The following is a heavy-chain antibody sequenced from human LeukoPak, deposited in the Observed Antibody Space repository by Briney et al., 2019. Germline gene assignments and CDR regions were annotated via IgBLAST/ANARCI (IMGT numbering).Heavy chain of an antibody. CDR1: GGSLSSSNYC. CDR3: ARRYCSGGTCYYFYY. D-gene: IGHD2-15*01. J-gene: IGHJ4*02. V-gene: IGHV4-39*01. CDR2: MYYSGST. Sequence: SETLCLTCTVSGGSLSSSNYCWGWVRQPPGKGLEWIVTMYYSGSTFYNPSLKSRVMISVDTSKSQFSLRLSSVTAADTAVYYCARRYCSGGTCYYFYYWGQGTLVTVSS.